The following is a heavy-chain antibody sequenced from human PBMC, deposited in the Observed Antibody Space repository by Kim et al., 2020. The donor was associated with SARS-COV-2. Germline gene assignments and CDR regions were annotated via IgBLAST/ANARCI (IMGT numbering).Heavy chain of an antibody. J-gene: IGHJ4*01. V-gene: IGHV3-7*01. CDR3: ARAYYGSGTYYNEDY. CDR1: GFTFSSCW. D-gene: IGHD3-10*01. CDR2: IKQDGSEK. Sequence: GGSLRLSCAASGFTFSSCWMSWVRQAPGKGLEWVANIKQDGSEKYYVDSVKGRFTISRDNAKNSLYLQMNSLRAEDAAVYYCARAYYGSGTYYNEDYWG.